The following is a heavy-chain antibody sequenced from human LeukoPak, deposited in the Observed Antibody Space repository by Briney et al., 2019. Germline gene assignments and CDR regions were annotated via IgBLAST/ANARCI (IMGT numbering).Heavy chain of an antibody. J-gene: IGHJ4*02. CDR1: GFTFSSYA. CDR2: ISGSGGST. D-gene: IGHD6-13*01. Sequence: GGSLRLSCAASGFTFSSYAMSWVRQAPGKGLEWVSAISGSGGSTYYADSVKGRFTISRDNSKNTLCLQMNSLRAEDTAVYYCAKVMDSYSSSWYQNPYYFDYWGQGTLVTVSS. V-gene: IGHV3-23*01. CDR3: AKVMDSYSSSWYQNPYYFDY.